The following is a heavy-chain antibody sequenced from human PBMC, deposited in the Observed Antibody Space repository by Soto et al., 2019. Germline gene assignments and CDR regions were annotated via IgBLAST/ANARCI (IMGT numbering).Heavy chain of an antibody. D-gene: IGHD2-15*01. Sequence: PSETLSLTCSVSGGSIINYYWSWIRQPPGKGLEWLGFIYYDGDTNYNPSLRSRVTISVDKSKNQFSLKLRSVTAADTALYYCARYCSGGSCYGGTLDYWGQGTLVTVSS. CDR3: ARYCSGGSCYGGTLDY. V-gene: IGHV4-59*12. J-gene: IGHJ4*02. CDR2: IYYDGDT. CDR1: GGSIINYY.